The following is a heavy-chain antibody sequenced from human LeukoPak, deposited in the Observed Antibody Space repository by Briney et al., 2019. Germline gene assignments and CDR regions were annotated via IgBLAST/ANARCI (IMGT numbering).Heavy chain of an antibody. J-gene: IGHJ1*01. V-gene: IGHV4-39*07. CDR1: GGSISSSSYY. CDR2: IYYSGRT. D-gene: IGHD6-19*01. CDR3: TTNGWYCLDH. Sequence: PSETLSLTCTVSGGSISSSSYYWGWIRQPPGKGLEWIGSIYYSGRTYYNPSLKSRVTMSADTSKNQFSLRLNSVTAADTAVYYCTTNGWYCLDHWGQGALVTVSS.